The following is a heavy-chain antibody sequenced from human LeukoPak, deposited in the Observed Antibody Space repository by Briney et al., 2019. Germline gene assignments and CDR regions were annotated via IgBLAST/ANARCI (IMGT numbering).Heavy chain of an antibody. CDR2: INHSGST. V-gene: IGHV4-34*01. CDR3: ARDQPYQLFPPYYYYYGMDV. Sequence: SQSLSLTCAVYGGSFSGYYRSWIRQPPGKGLEWIGEINHSGSTNYNPSLKSRVTISVDTSKNQFSLKLSSVTAADTAVYYCARDQPYQLFPPYYYYYGMDVWGQGTTVTVSS. D-gene: IGHD2-2*01. CDR1: GGSFSGYY. J-gene: IGHJ6*02.